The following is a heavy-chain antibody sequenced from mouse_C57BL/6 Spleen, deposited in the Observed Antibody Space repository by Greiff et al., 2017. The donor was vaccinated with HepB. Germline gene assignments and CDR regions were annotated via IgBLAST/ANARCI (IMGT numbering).Heavy chain of an antibody. CDR3: ARYPGSNSAGFAY. J-gene: IGHJ3*01. Sequence: VQLQQPGTELVKPGASVKLSCKASGYTFTSYWMHWVKQRPGQGLEWIGNINPSNGGTNYNEKFKSKATLTVDKSSSTAYMQLSSLTSEDSAVYHCARYPGSNSAGFAYWGQGTLVTVSA. V-gene: IGHV1-53*01. D-gene: IGHD2-5*01. CDR2: INPSNGGT. CDR1: GYTFTSYW.